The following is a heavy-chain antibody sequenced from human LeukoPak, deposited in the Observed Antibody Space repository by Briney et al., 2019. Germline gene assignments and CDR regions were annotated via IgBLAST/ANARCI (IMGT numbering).Heavy chain of an antibody. CDR2: IYYSGST. J-gene: IGHJ4*02. CDR1: GGSISSHY. Sequence: SETLSLTCTVSGGSISSHYWSWIRQPPGKGLEWIGYIYYSGSTNYNPSLKSRVTISVDTSKNHFSLKLSSVTAADTAVYYCARMGGYSGYATHWGQGTLVTVSS. CDR3: ARMGGYSGYATH. V-gene: IGHV4-59*08. D-gene: IGHD5-12*01.